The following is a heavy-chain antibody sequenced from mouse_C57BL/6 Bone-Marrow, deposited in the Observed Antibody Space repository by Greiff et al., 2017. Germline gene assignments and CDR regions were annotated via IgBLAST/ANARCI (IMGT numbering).Heavy chain of an antibody. V-gene: IGHV1-59*01. Sequence: VQLQQPGAELVRPGTSVKLSCKASGYTFTSYWMHWVKQRPGQGLEWIGVIDPSDSYTNYNQKFKGKATLTVYTSSSTAYMQLSSLTSEDSAVYYCARGYFDVWGTGTTVTVSS. CDR2: IDPSDSYT. CDR1: GYTFTSYW. CDR3: ARGYFDV. J-gene: IGHJ1*03.